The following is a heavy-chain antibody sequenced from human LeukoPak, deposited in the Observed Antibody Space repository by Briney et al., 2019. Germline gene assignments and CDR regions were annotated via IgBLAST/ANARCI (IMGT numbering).Heavy chain of an antibody. J-gene: IGHJ4*02. CDR1: GFTVSSNY. CDR2: IYSGGRI. D-gene: IGHD5-18*01. CDR3: ASGFSYGKVDY. V-gene: IGHV3-66*01. Sequence: GGSLRLSCAASGFTVSSNYMRWVRQAPGKGLEWVSLIYSGGRIFYADSVKGRFIISTDNSKNTLYLQMNSLRAEDTAVYYCASGFSYGKVDYWGQGTLVTVSS.